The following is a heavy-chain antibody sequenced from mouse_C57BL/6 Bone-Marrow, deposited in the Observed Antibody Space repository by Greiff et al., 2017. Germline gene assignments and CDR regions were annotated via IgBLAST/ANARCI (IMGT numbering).Heavy chain of an antibody. J-gene: IGHJ4*01. CDR2: IYPGGGYT. CDR3: ARYYGSSPYAMNY. CDR1: GYTFTNYW. D-gene: IGHD1-1*01. V-gene: IGHV1-63*01. Sequence: QVQLQQSGAELVRPGTSVKMSCTASGYTFTNYWIGWAKQRPGHGLEWIGGIYPGGGYTNYNEKFKGKATLTADTSSNTAYMQVSSLTSEDSAIYYWARYYGSSPYAMNYWGQGTSVTVSS.